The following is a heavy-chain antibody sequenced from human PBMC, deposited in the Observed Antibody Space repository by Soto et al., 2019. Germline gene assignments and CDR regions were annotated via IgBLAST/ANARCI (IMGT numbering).Heavy chain of an antibody. CDR1: GFTVSSNY. CDR2: IYSDDST. V-gene: IGHV3-53*02. Sequence: EVQLVETGGGLIQPGGSLRLSCAASGFTVSSNYMSWVRQAPGKGLEWVSSIYSDDSTYYADSVKGRFTISRDNSKNTLYLQMYSLRAEDTAVYYCARDLHSSSWFGYWGQGTLVTVSS. D-gene: IGHD6-13*01. J-gene: IGHJ5*01. CDR3: ARDLHSSSWFGY.